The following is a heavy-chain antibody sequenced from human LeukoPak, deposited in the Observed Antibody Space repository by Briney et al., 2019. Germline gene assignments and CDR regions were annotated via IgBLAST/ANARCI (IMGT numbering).Heavy chain of an antibody. J-gene: IGHJ4*02. D-gene: IGHD2-8*01. V-gene: IGHV5-51*01. CDR3: ARLARPVLMVYGAFDY. CDR2: IYPGDSDT. Sequence: GESLKISCKGSGYSFTSYWIGWVRQMPGKGLEWMGIIYPGDSDTRYSPSCQGQVTISADKSISTAYLQWSSLKASDTAMYYCARLARPVLMVYGAFDYWGQGTLVTVSS. CDR1: GYSFTSYW.